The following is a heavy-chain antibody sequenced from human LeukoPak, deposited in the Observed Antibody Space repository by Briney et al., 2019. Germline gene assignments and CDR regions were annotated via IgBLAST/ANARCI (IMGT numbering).Heavy chain of an antibody. Sequence: SETLSLTCTVSGGSISSYYWSWIRQPPGKGLEWIGYIYYSGSTNYNPSLKSRVTISVDTSKNQFSLQLNSVTPEDTAAYYCARGPQLVGYYYIDVWDTGTTVTVSS. CDR3: ARGPQLVGYYYIDV. D-gene: IGHD6-13*01. CDR2: IYYSGST. J-gene: IGHJ6*03. CDR1: GGSISSYY. V-gene: IGHV4-59*12.